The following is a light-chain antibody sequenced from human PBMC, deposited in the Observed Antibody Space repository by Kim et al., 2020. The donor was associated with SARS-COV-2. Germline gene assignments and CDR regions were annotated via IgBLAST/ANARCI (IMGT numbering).Light chain of an antibody. Sequence: APGETASLTCWGNNIGSKSVHWDQQKPGQAPVLGIYYDGDRPSGIPERFAGSNSGNTATLTISRVEAGDEADYYCQVWDGGSDHCVFGTGTKVTVL. V-gene: IGLV3-21*04. CDR1: NIGSKS. J-gene: IGLJ1*01. CDR3: QVWDGGSDHCV. CDR2: YDG.